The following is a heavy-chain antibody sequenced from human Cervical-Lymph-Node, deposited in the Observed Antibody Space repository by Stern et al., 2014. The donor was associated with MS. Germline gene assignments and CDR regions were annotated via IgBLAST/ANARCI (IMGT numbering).Heavy chain of an antibody. CDR3: ARGGRMASMFY. V-gene: IGHV4-59*01. Sequence: VQLLESGPGLVKPSETLALTCSVSGGSMPDYYWSWIRQPPGKGLEWIGYVYHTGSTCYNPSLQSRVTISIYTSKSQFSLKVKSVTAADTAVYYCARGGRMASMFYWGQGTLVTVSS. CDR1: GGSMPDYY. CDR2: VYHTGST. D-gene: IGHD5-24*01. J-gene: IGHJ4*02.